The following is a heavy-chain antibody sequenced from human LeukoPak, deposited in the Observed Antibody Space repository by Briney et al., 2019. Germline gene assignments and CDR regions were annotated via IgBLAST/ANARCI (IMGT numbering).Heavy chain of an antibody. V-gene: IGHV4-34*01. CDR2: INHSGST. CDR1: GGSFSGYY. Sequence: PSETLSLTCAVYGGSFSGYYWSWIRQPPGKGLEWIGEINHSGSTNYNPSLKSRVTISVDTSKNQFSLKLSSVTAADTAVYYCARGEGITGTQGRLDYWGQGTLVTVSS. D-gene: IGHD1-20*01. CDR3: ARGEGITGTQGRLDY. J-gene: IGHJ4*02.